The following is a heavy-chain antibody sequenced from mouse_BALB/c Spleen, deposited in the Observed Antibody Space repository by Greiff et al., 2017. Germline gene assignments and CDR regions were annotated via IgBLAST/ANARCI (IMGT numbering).Heavy chain of an antibody. CDR1: GFTFSNYW. CDR3: TQVVGYYYAMDY. J-gene: IGHJ4*01. D-gene: IGHD2-2*01. Sequence: EVKLMESGGGLVQPGGSMKLSCVASGFTFSNYWMNWVRQSPEKGLEWVAEIRLKSNNYATHYAESVKGRFTISRDDSKSSVYLQMNNLRAEDTGIYYCTQVVGYYYAMDYWGQGTSVTVSS. V-gene: IGHV6-6*02. CDR2: IRLKSNNYAT.